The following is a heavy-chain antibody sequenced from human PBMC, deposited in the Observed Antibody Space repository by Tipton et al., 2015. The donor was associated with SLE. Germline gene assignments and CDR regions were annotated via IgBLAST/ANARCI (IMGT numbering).Heavy chain of an antibody. D-gene: IGHD1-7*01. CDR1: GGSIRSSRHF. V-gene: IGHV4-31*03. Sequence: TLSLTCTVSGGSIRSSRHFWGWIRQLPGKGLEWIGYIYYSGNTYYNPSLGSRLTISVDTSKDQFSLRLTSVTAADTAVYYCARATDWNLSPDVWGKGTTVTVSS. CDR3: ARATDWNLSPDV. J-gene: IGHJ6*04. CDR2: IYYSGNT.